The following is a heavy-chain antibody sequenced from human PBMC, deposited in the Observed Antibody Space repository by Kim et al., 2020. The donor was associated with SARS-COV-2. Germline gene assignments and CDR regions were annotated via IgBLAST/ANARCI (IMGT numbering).Heavy chain of an antibody. V-gene: IGHV3-33*01. CDR3: ARDPPPLTTVTTLQVFYYYYGMDV. CDR2: IWYDGSNK. Sequence: GGSLRLSCAASGFTFSSYGMHWVRQAPGKGLEWVAVIWYDGSNKYYADSVKGRFTISRDNSKNTLYLQMNSLRAEDTAVYYCARDPPPLTTVTTLQVFYYYYGMDVWGQGTTVTVSS. D-gene: IGHD4-17*01. J-gene: IGHJ6*02. CDR1: GFTFSSYG.